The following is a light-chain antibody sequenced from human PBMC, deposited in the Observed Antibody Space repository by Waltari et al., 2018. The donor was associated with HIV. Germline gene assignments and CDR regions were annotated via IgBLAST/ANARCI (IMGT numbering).Light chain of an antibody. J-gene: IGLJ1*01. CDR1: SSDIGYYDS. Sequence: QSALTQPASVSGSPGQSITISCTGTSSDIGYYDSVSWYQQHPGKVPKRMIYEVNNRPSGISHRFSGSKSGNTASLTISGLQAEDEADYYCSSHTTSSTLYVFGTGTKVTVL. CDR3: SSHTTSSTLYV. V-gene: IGLV2-14*01. CDR2: EVN.